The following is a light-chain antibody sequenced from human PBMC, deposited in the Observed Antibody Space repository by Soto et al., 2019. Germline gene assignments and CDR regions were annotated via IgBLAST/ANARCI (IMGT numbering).Light chain of an antibody. CDR3: CSYAGTYTLV. CDR1: SSDIGTYNF. J-gene: IGLJ3*02. Sequence: QSALTRPRSVSGSPGQSVTFSCIGTSSDIGTYNFVSWYQQYPGKAPKLMIYDVTKRPSGVPHRFSGSKSGNTASLTISGLQAEDEADYYCCSYAGTYTLVFGGGTKVTVL. V-gene: IGLV2-11*01. CDR2: DVT.